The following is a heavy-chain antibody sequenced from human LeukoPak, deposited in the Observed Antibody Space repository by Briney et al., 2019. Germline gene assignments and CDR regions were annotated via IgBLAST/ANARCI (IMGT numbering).Heavy chain of an antibody. Sequence: SETLSLTCTVSGVAMSRYYWSWIRQTPGKELEWIGYIYYSGSTNYNPSLKSRVTISVDTSKNQFSLKLSSVTAADTAVYYCARDHTTVTTSEGPTLVEWGQGTLVTVSS. CDR3: ARDHTTVTTSEGPTLVE. V-gene: IGHV4-59*01. D-gene: IGHD4-17*01. CDR2: IYYSGST. J-gene: IGHJ4*02. CDR1: GVAMSRYY.